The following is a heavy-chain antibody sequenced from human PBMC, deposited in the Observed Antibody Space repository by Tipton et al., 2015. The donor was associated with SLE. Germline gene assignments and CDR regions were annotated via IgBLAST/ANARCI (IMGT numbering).Heavy chain of an antibody. CDR2: IKQDGSEK. D-gene: IGHD3-22*01. Sequence: SLRLSCAASGFTFSSYWMSWVRQAPGKGLEWVANIKQDGSEKYYVDSVKGRFTISVDTSKNQFSLKLSSVTAADTAVYYCARDQHSYYDSRGGAFDIWGQGTMVTVSS. J-gene: IGHJ3*02. CDR1: GFTFSSYW. CDR3: ARDQHSYYDSRGGAFDI. V-gene: IGHV3-7*03.